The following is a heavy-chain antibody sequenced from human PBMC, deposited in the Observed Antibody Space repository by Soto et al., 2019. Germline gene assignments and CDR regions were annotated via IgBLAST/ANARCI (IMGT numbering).Heavy chain of an antibody. CDR1: GFTFDDYA. D-gene: IGHD3-9*01. J-gene: IGHJ4*02. V-gene: IGHV3-9*01. CDR3: AKDGPSDSGSNYDMLTGYLGY. Sequence: EVQLVESGGGLVQPGRSLRLSCAASGFTFDDYAMHWVRQAPGQGLEWVSGISWNSGSIGYADSVKGRFTISRDNAKNSLYLQMHSLRAEDTALYYCAKDGPSDSGSNYDMLTGYLGYWGQGTLVTVSS. CDR2: ISWNSGSI.